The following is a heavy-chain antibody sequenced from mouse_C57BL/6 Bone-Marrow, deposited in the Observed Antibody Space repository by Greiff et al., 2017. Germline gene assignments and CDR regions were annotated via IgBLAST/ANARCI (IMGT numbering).Heavy chain of an antibody. CDR2: IDPEDGET. CDR1: GYNIKDYC. J-gene: IGHJ3*01. Sequence: VQLKESGAELVKPGASVKLSCTASGYNIKDYCMHWVKQRTEQGLEWIGRIDPEDGETKYAPKFQGKATITADTSSNTAYMQLSSLTSEDSAVYYCDRRDDYDPWFAYWGQGTLVTVSA. V-gene: IGHV14-2*01. CDR3: DRRDDYDPWFAY. D-gene: IGHD2-4*01.